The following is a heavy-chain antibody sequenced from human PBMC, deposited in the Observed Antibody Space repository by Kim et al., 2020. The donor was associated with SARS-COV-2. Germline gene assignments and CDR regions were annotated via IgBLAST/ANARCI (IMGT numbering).Heavy chain of an antibody. CDR2: IIPILGIA. CDR1: GGTFSSYA. D-gene: IGHD2-15*01. CDR3: ARDRDCSGGSCYSDYYYGMDV. Sequence: SVKVSCKASGGTFSSYAISWVRQAPGQGLEWMGRIIPILGIANYAQKFQGRVTITADKSTSTAYMELSSLRSEDTAVYYCARDRDCSGGSCYSDYYYGMDVWGQGTTVTVSS. J-gene: IGHJ6*02. V-gene: IGHV1-69*04.